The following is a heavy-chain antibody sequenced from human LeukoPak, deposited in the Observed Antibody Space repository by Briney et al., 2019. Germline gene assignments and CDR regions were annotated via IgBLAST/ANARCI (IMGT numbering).Heavy chain of an antibody. V-gene: IGHV4-59*08. CDR1: GGSISSYY. J-gene: IGHJ3*02. Sequence: PSETLSLTCTVSGGSISSYYWSWIRQPPGKGLEWIGYIYYSGSTNYNPSLKSRVTISVDTSKNQFSLKLSSVTAADTAVYYCARRPEGYCSGGSCLGGDAFDIWGQGTMVTVSS. CDR3: ARRPEGYCSGGSCLGGDAFDI. CDR2: IYYSGST. D-gene: IGHD2-15*01.